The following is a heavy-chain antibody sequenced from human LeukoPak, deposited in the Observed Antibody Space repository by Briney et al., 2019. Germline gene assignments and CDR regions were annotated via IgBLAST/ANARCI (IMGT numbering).Heavy chain of an antibody. CDR1: GYTFTGYY. Sequence: ASVKVSCKASGYTFTGYYMHWVRQAPGQGLEWMGWINPNSGGTNYAQKFQGRVTMTRDTSISTAYMELSRLRSDDTAVYYCARVYYDILTGYSYGMDVWGQGTTVTVSS. CDR3: ARVYYDILTGYSYGMDV. CDR2: INPNSGGT. V-gene: IGHV1-2*02. D-gene: IGHD3-9*01. J-gene: IGHJ6*02.